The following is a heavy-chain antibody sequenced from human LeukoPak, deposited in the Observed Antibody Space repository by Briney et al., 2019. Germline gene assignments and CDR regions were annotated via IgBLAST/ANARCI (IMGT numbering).Heavy chain of an antibody. J-gene: IGHJ5*02. V-gene: IGHV1-8*01. CDR1: GYTFTSYV. CDR2: MNPNSGNT. D-gene: IGHD3-3*01. CDR3: ARGRGVNYYDFWSGYEKWFDP. Sequence: ASVKVSCKASGYTFTSYVINWVRQATGQGLEWMGWMNPNSGNTGYAQKFQGRVTMTRNTSISTAYMELSSLRSEDTAVYYCARGRGVNYYDFWSGYEKWFDPWGQGTLVTVSS.